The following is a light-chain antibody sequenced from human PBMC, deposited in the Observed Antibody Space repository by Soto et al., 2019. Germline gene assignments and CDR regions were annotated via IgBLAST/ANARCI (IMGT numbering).Light chain of an antibody. CDR2: AAS. J-gene: IGKJ1*01. V-gene: IGKV1-9*01. Sequence: DIQMTQSPSTLSGSVGDRVTITCRASQGISSYFAWYQQKTGKAPKLLIYAASTLQSGVPSRFSGSGSGTDFTLTISSLQPEDFATYYCQQLNSYPRTFGQGTKVDIK. CDR3: QQLNSYPRT. CDR1: QGISSY.